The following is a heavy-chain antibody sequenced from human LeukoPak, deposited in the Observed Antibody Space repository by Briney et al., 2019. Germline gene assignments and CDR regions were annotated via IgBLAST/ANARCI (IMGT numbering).Heavy chain of an antibody. CDR1: GVSFSGYY. J-gene: IGHJ6*03. V-gene: IGHV4-34*01. CDR2: INHSGST. D-gene: IGHD2-2*01. Sequence: PSETLSLTCAVYGVSFSGYYWSWIRQPPGKGLERIGEINHSGSTNYNPSLKSRVTISVDTSKNQFSLKLSSVTAADTAVYYCTSTSWEAYYYYYMDVWGKGTTVTISS. CDR3: TSTSWEAYYYYYMDV.